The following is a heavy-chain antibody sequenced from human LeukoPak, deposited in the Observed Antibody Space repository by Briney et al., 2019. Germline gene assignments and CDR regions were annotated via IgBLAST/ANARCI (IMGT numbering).Heavy chain of an antibody. CDR1: GGSICSYY. Sequence: PSETLSLTCTVSGGSICSYYWSWIRQPPGKGLEWIGYIYYSGSTNYNPSLKSRVTISVDTSKNQFSLKLSSVTAADTAVYYCARGDSSSWHLDYWGQGTLVTVSS. CDR3: ARGDSSSWHLDY. D-gene: IGHD6-13*01. CDR2: IYYSGST. V-gene: IGHV4-59*12. J-gene: IGHJ4*02.